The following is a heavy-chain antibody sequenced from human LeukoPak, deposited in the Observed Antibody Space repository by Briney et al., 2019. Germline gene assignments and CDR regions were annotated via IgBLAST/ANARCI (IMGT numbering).Heavy chain of an antibody. CDR3: ARAGMLVRGVPYYFDY. J-gene: IGHJ4*02. V-gene: IGHV1-18*01. Sequence: ASVKVSCKASGYTFTSYGISWVRQAPGQGLEWMGWISAYNGNTNYAQKLQGRVTMTTDTSTSTAYMELRSLRSDDTTVYYCARAGMLVRGVPYYFDYWGQGTQVTVSS. D-gene: IGHD6-13*01. CDR2: ISAYNGNT. CDR1: GYTFTSYG.